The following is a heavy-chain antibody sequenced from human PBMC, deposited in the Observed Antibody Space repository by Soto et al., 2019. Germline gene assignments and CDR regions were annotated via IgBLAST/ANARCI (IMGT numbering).Heavy chain of an antibody. V-gene: IGHV4-34*01. CDR2: INHSGTT. D-gene: IGHD2-8*02. CDR1: GGSFSGDD. CDR3: VRRRTSDWWGSLMVV. J-gene: IGHJ6*02. Sequence: SESLSLTCAVSGGSFSGDDGDWIRQPLEKGLEWIGEINHSGTTNFSPSLKSRVTMSVDTSNTLFSLRLRSVTAADTVVYYCVRRRTSDWWGSLMVVWGQGTTVTVS.